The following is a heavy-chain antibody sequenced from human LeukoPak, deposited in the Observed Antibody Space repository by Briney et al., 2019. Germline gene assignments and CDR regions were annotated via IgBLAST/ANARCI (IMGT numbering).Heavy chain of an antibody. V-gene: IGHV3-64*01. CDR2: ISSNGGST. D-gene: IGHD2-21*02. CDR1: GFTFSSYA. J-gene: IGHJ4*02. CDR3: ARGRGMTFDY. Sequence: GGSLRLSCAASGFTFSSYAMDWVRPAQGKGLEYDSAISSNGGSTSYANSVKGRFTISRDNSKNTLYLQMGSLRAEDMAVYYCARGRGMTFDYWGQGTLVTVSS.